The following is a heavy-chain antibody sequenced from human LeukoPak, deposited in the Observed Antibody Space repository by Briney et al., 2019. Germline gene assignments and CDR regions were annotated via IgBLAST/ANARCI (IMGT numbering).Heavy chain of an antibody. Sequence: PSETLSLTCTVSGGSISSSSYYWGWIRQPPGKGLEWIGSIYCSGSTYYNPSLKSRVTISVDTSKNQFSLKLSSVTAADTAVYYCARRGYDSSGYYYEWGQGTLVTVSS. CDR1: GGSISSSSYY. CDR2: IYCSGST. J-gene: IGHJ4*01. D-gene: IGHD3-22*01. V-gene: IGHV4-39*01. CDR3: ARRGYDSSGYYYE.